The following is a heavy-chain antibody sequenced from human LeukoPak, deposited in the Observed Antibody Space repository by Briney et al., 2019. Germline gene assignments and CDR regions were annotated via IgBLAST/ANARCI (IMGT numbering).Heavy chain of an antibody. CDR1: GGSFSGHY. CDR2: INHSGST. CDR3: ERVIEGYYDSSAQYGGYFDY. D-gene: IGHD3-22*01. Sequence: SETLSLTCAVYGGSFSGHYWSWIRQPPGKGLEWIGEINHSGSTDYNPSLKSRVTISVDTSKNQFSLKVGSVTAADTAVYYCERVIEGYYDSSAQYGGYFDYWGQGTLVTVSS. V-gene: IGHV4-34*01. J-gene: IGHJ4*02.